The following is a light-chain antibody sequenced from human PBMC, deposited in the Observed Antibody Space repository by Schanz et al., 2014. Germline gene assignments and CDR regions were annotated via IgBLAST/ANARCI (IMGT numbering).Light chain of an antibody. V-gene: IGLV2-11*01. CDR3: ATWDGSLNVV. J-gene: IGLJ2*01. CDR2: DVI. CDR1: SSDVGNYNY. Sequence: QSALTQPRSVSGSPGQSVTISCTGTSSDVGNYNYVSWYQHHPGKAPKLIIYDVIKRPSGVPDRFSGSKSGNTASLAISGLQSEDEADYYCATWDGSLNVVFGGGTKLTVL.